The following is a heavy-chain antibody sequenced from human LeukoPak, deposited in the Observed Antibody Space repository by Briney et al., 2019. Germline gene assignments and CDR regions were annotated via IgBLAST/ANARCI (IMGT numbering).Heavy chain of an antibody. Sequence: PGGSLRLSCAASGFTFSSYEMNWVRQAPGKGLEWVSYISSSGSTIYYADSVKGRLTISRDNAKNSLYLQMNSLRAEDTAVYYCARRYCSSTSCLFDYWGQGTLVTVSS. J-gene: IGHJ4*02. D-gene: IGHD2-2*01. CDR2: ISSSGSTI. CDR1: GFTFSSYE. V-gene: IGHV3-48*03. CDR3: ARRYCSSTSCLFDY.